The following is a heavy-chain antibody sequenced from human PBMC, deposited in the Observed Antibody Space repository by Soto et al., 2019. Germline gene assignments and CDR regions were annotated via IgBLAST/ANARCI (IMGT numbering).Heavy chain of an antibody. CDR2: IYYSGST. J-gene: IGHJ4*02. Sequence: QVQLQESGPGLVKPSETLSLTCTVSGGSISSYYWSWIRQPPGKGLEWIGYIYYSGSTNYNPSLKSRVTISVDTSKNQFSLKLSSVTAADTAVYYCARVRARGPFDYWGQGTLVTVSS. CDR1: GGSISSYY. D-gene: IGHD2-15*01. V-gene: IGHV4-59*01. CDR3: ARVRARGPFDY.